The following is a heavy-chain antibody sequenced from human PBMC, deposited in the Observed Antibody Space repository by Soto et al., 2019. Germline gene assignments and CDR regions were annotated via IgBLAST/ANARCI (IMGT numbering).Heavy chain of an antibody. CDR1: GFTFSSYA. CDR3: AKRPSPRDEMATILAEFDY. J-gene: IGHJ4*02. V-gene: IGHV3-23*01. Sequence: PGGSLRLSCAASGFTFSSYAMSRVRQAPGKGLEWVSAISGSGGSTYYADSVKGRFTISRDNSKNTPYLQMNSLRAEDTAVYYCAKRPSPRDEMATILAEFDYWGQGTLVTVSS. D-gene: IGHD5-12*01. CDR2: ISGSGGST.